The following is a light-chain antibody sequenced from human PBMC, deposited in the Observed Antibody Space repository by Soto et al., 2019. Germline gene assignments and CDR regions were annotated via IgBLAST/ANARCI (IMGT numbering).Light chain of an antibody. CDR2: AAS. J-gene: IGKJ3*01. Sequence: DIQMTQSPSSVSASVGDRVTINWLASQDISSRLAWYQQKPGKAPKLLIYAASNLQSGVPSRFSGSGSGTDFTLTISSLQPEDFATYFCQQGYSFAFTFGQGTKVDIK. CDR3: QQGYSFAFT. V-gene: IGKV1-12*01. CDR1: QDISSR.